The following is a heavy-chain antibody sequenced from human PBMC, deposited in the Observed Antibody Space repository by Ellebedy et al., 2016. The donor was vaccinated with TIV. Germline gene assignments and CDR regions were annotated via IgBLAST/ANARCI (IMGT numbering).Heavy chain of an antibody. V-gene: IGHV3-23*01. CDR2: ISGSGGST. CDR1: GFTFSSYA. Sequence: GESLKISCAASGFTFSSYAMSWVRQAPGKGLEWVSTISGSGGSTYYADSLKGRFTISRDNSKKMLYLQMNSMIDEDTAVYYCARFLVAVDAFDIWGQGTMVTVSS. CDR3: ARFLVAVDAFDI. D-gene: IGHD5-12*01. J-gene: IGHJ3*02.